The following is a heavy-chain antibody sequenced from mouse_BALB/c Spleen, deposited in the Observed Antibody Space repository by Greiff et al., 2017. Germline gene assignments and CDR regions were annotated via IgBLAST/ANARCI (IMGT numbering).Heavy chain of an antibody. CDR1: GYSFTSYW. D-gene: IGHD2-2*01. J-gene: IGHJ3*01. CDR2: IDPSDSET. CDR3: APFYYGYPFAY. V-gene: IGHV1S126*01. Sequence: VKLMESGPQLVRPGASVKISCKASGYSFTSYWMHWVKQRPGQGLEWIGMIDPSDSETRLNQKFKDKATLTVDKSSSTAYMQLSSPTSEDSAVYYCAPFYYGYPFAYWGQGTLVTVSA.